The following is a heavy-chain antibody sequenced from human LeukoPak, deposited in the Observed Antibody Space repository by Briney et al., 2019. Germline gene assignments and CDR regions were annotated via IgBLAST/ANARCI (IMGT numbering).Heavy chain of an antibody. V-gene: IGHV4-34*01. CDR3: ARTQEAGYNSGWYDSYYYYYMDV. Sequence: KPSETLSLTCAVYGGSFSDNSWRWIRQPPGKGLEWIGEINHSGATNYNPSLKSRVTISVDTSKDQFSLKLSSVTAADTAVYYCARTQEAGYNSGWYDSYYYYYMDVWGKGTTVTISS. J-gene: IGHJ6*03. CDR1: GGSFSDNS. D-gene: IGHD6-19*01. CDR2: INHSGAT.